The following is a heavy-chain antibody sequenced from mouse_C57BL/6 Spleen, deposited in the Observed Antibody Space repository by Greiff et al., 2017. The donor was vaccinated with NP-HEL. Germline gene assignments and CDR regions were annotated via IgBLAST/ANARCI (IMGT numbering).Heavy chain of an antibody. V-gene: IGHV3-6*01. CDR3: ARRELTGFDY. J-gene: IGHJ2*01. CDR1: GYSITSGYY. CDR2: ISYDGSN. D-gene: IGHD4-1*01. Sequence: ESGPGLVKPSQSLSLTCSVTGYSITSGYYWNWIRQFPGNKLEWMGYISYDGSNNYNPSLKNRISITRDTSKNQFFLKLNSVTTEDTATYYCARRELTGFDYWGQGTTLTVSS.